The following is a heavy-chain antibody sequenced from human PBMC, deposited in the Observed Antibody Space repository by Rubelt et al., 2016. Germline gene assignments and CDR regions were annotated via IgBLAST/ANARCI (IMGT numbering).Heavy chain of an antibody. Sequence: QLQLQESGPGLVKPSETLSLTCTVSGGSISSSSYYWGWIRQPPGTGLEWIGSIYYGGSTYYTPYLKSEGTSAVGTSKNQFALKRSYVTAADTAVYYCARHSPPWGYDSSGYYFGYWGQGTLVTVSS. V-gene: IGHV4-39*01. CDR1: GGSISSSSYY. D-gene: IGHD3-22*01. J-gene: IGHJ4*02. CDR3: ARHSPPWGYDSSGYYFGY. CDR2: IYYGGST.